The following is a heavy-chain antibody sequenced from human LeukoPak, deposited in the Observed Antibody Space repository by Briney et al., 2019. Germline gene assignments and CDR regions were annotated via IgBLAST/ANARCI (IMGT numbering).Heavy chain of an antibody. CDR3: ARAGSSSSPPRDY. CDR2: ISYSGST. Sequence: SSETLSLTCTVSGGSISSYYWSWIRQPPGKGLEWIGYISYSGSTNYNPSLKSRVTMSVDTSKNQFPLKLSSVTAADTAVYYCARAGSSSSPPRDYWGQGTLVTVS. CDR1: GGSISSYY. J-gene: IGHJ4*02. D-gene: IGHD6-13*01. V-gene: IGHV4-59*01.